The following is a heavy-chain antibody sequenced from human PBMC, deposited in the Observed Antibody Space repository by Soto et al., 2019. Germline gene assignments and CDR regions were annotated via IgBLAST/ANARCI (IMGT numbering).Heavy chain of an antibody. J-gene: IGHJ6*02. CDR2: IKSKIDGGTT. CDR1: GFTFSNAW. V-gene: IGHV3-15*07. CDR3: TRDCPPGNPTTIFGVVIAYYYYGMDV. Sequence: PGGSLRLSCAASGFTFSNAWMNWVRQAPGKGLEWVGRIKSKIDGGTTDYAAPVKGRFTISRDDSKNTLYLQMNRLKTEDTAVYYCTRDCPPGNPTTIFGVVIAYYYYGMDVWGQGTTVTVSS. D-gene: IGHD3-3*01.